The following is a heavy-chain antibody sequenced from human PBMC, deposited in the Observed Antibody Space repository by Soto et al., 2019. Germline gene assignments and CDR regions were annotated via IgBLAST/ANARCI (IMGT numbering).Heavy chain of an antibody. CDR1: GYNFISHY. J-gene: IGHJ4*02. CDR3: ARDYLSSKSSLSYFDY. CDR2: INPSGGST. D-gene: IGHD2-2*01. Sequence: QVLLVQSGAEVTRPGASLKVSCKASGYNFISHYIHWVRQAPGQRLDWMGFINPSGGSTTHAQSFQGRLSMTRDTSTSTVYMELSGLRSEDAAVYYCARDYLSSKSSLSYFDYWGQGTLVTVSS. V-gene: IGHV1-46*01.